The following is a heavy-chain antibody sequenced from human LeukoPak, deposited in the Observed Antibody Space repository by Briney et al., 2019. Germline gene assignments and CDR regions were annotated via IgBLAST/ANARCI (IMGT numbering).Heavy chain of an antibody. J-gene: IGHJ3*02. CDR1: GYSFTGYY. Sequence: GASVKVSCKASGYSFTGYYIQWFRQAPGQGLEWMGWINLNSGGTNYAQKFQGRVTMTRDTSISTAYMELSRLRSDDTAVYYCARVRAHWGSDAFDIWGQGTMVTVSS. CDR2: INLNSGGT. CDR3: ARVRAHWGSDAFDI. D-gene: IGHD7-27*01. V-gene: IGHV1-2*02.